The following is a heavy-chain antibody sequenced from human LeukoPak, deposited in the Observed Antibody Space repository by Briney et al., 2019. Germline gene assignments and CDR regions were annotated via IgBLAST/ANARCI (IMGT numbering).Heavy chain of an antibody. CDR2: ISSSSSTT. V-gene: IGHV3-48*01. CDR1: GFSFSDYN. J-gene: IGHJ1*01. Sequence: GGSLRLSCAASGFSFSDYNMNWVRQAPGKGLEWVAYISSSSSTTHYADSVTGRFSISRDNSKNTLYLQMNSLRAEDTAVYYCAKEIYGDSTGGRFQHWGQGTLVTVSS. D-gene: IGHD4-17*01. CDR3: AKEIYGDSTGGRFQH.